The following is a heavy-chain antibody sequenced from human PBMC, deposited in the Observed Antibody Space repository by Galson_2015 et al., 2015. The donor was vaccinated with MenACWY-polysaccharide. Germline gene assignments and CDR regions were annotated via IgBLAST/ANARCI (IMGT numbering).Heavy chain of an antibody. CDR2: INSDASII. V-gene: IGHV3-74*01. D-gene: IGHD2-2*01. CDR1: GFTFSSHW. CDR3: ARDRVDVPVMEAHTIFDY. J-gene: IGHJ4*02. Sequence: SLRLSCAASGFTFSSHWMHWVRQAPGEGRVWVSRINSDASIINYAGTVKGRFTISRDNAKNTLYLEMNSLRAEDTAIYFCARDRVDVPVMEAHTIFDYWGQGVLVTVSS.